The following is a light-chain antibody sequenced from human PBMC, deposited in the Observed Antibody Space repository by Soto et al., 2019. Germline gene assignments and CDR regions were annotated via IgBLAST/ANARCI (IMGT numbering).Light chain of an antibody. V-gene: IGKV1-12*01. CDR1: QGISSR. CDR2: SAS. Sequence: DIQMTQSPSSVSASVGDRVTITCRASQGISSRLAWYQQTPGKAPNLLIYSASSLQSGVPSRFSGSGSETDFTLTIGSLQPEDFATYYCQQSNSFPLTFGGGTKVEIK. J-gene: IGKJ4*01. CDR3: QQSNSFPLT.